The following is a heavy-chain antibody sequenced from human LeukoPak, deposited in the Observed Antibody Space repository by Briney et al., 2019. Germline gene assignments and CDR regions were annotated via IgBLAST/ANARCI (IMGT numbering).Heavy chain of an antibody. Sequence: PGRSLRLSCAASGFTFSSYGMHWVRQAPGKGLEWVAVIWYDGSNKYYADSVKGRFTISRDNSKNTLYLQMNSLRAEDTAVYYCARGSYGSGSPPDYYFDYWGQGTLATVSS. D-gene: IGHD3-10*01. V-gene: IGHV3-33*01. CDR2: IWYDGSNK. J-gene: IGHJ4*02. CDR1: GFTFSSYG. CDR3: ARGSYGSGSPPDYYFDY.